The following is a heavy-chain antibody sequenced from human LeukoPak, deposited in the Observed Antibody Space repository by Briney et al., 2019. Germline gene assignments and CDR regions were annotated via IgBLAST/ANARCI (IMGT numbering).Heavy chain of an antibody. Sequence: SETLSLTCTVSGGSISSGSYCWGWIRQPPGKGLEWIGSMYYSGTTYYNPSLKSRVTMSVDTSKNQFSLKLSSVTAADTAVYYCARHNFKLLWFGSHFDYWGQGTLVTVSS. V-gene: IGHV4-39*07. CDR2: MYYSGTT. D-gene: IGHD3-10*01. CDR1: GGSISSGSYC. J-gene: IGHJ4*02. CDR3: ARHNFKLLWFGSHFDY.